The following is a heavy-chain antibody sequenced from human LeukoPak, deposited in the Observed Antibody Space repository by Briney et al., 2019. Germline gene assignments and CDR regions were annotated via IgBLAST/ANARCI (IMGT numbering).Heavy chain of an antibody. J-gene: IGHJ4*02. D-gene: IGHD3-16*02. V-gene: IGHV3-7*05. Sequence: GGSLRLSCAASGFTFSNFGMTWVRQAPGKGLEWVANIKEDGSEIYYLDSVKGRFTIFRDSAKNSLYLQMNSLRVDDTAVYYCARNRASLDYWGQGTLVTVSS. CDR2: IKEDGSEI. CDR3: ARNRASLDY. CDR1: GFTFSNFG.